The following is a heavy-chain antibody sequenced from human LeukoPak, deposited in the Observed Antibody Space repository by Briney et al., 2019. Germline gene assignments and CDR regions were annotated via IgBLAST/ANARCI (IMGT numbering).Heavy chain of an antibody. CDR3: ARDPGQAGGFDY. CDR1: GFTFSSYA. CDR2: ISYDGSNK. Sequence: PGGSLRLSCAASGFTFSSYAMHWVRQAPGKGLEWVAVISYDGSNKYYADSVKGRFTISRDNSKNTLYLQMNSLRAEDTAVYYCARDPGQAGGFDYWGQGTLVTVSS. J-gene: IGHJ4*02. D-gene: IGHD3-16*01. V-gene: IGHV3-30-3*01.